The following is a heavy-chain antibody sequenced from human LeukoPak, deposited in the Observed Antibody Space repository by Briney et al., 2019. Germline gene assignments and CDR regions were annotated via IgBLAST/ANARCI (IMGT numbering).Heavy chain of an antibody. D-gene: IGHD6-19*01. V-gene: IGHV4-59*08. CDR2: IYYSGST. CDR3: ARLSSGLALYFDY. J-gene: IGHJ4*02. CDR1: GGSISSYY. Sequence: SETLSVNCTVSGGSISSYYWSWIRQPPGKGLEWIGYIYYSGSTNYNPSLKSRVTISVDTSKNQFSLKLSSVTAADTAVYYCARLSSGLALYFDYWGQGTLVTVSS.